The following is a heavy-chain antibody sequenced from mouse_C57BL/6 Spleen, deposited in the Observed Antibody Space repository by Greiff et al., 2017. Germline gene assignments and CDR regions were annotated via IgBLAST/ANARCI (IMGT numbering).Heavy chain of an antibody. CDR3: ARAYYDYDVFAY. J-gene: IGHJ3*01. CDR2: IYPGDGDT. V-gene: IGHV1-82*01. CDR1: GYAFSSSW. D-gene: IGHD2-4*01. Sequence: VQLQQSGPELVKPGASVKISCKASGYAFSSSWMNWVKQRPGTGLEWIGRIYPGDGDTNYNGKFKGKATLTADKSSSTAYMQLSSLTSEDSAVYYCARAYYDYDVFAYWGQGTLVTVSA.